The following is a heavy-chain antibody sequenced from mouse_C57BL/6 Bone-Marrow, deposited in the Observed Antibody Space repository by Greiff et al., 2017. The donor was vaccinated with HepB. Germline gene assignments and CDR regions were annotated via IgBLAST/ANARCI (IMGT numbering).Heavy chain of an antibody. CDR1: GFTFSDAW. CDR2: LRNKANNHAT. D-gene: IGHD2-3*01. V-gene: IGHV6-6*01. J-gene: IGHJ3*01. Sequence: DVKVEESGGGLVQPGGSMKLSCAASGFTFSDAWMDWVRQSPEKGLEWVAELRNKANNHATYYAESVKGRFTISRDDSKSSVYLKLNSLRAEDTGIYYGTRDGSAWFAYWGQGTLVTVSA. CDR3: TRDGSAWFAY.